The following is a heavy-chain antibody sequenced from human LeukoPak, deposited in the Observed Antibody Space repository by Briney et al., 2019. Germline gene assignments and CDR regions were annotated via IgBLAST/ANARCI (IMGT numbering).Heavy chain of an antibody. V-gene: IGHV3-21*01. CDR2: ISSTSGYI. D-gene: IGHD6-13*01. CDR1: GFTFSSYS. Sequence: GGSLRLSCAASGFTFSSYSMNWVRQAPGKGLEWVSSISSTSGYIYYADSVKGRFTISRDNAKNSLFLQVYSLRTEDTATYYCARSMGVAAASELDYWGQGTLVTASS. CDR3: ARSMGVAAASELDY. J-gene: IGHJ4*02.